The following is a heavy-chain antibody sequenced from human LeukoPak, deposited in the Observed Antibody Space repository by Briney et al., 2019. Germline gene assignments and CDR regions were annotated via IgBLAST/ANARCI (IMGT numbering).Heavy chain of an antibody. J-gene: IGHJ3*02. D-gene: IGHD5-24*01. CDR2: ISGSGGST. CDR3: AKGDGYNSPGAFDI. V-gene: IGHV3-23*01. Sequence: PGGSLRLPCAASGFTFSSFSMSWVRQAPGKGLEWVSAISGSGGSTYYADSVKGRFTISRDNSKNTLYLQMNSLRAEDTAVYYCAKGDGYNSPGAFDIWGQGTMVTVSS. CDR1: GFTFSSFS.